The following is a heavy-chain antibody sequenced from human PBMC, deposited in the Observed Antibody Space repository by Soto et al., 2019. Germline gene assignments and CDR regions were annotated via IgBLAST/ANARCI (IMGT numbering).Heavy chain of an antibody. D-gene: IGHD2-15*01. CDR3: AREEKCSDGICYSEYFQR. V-gene: IGHV1-46*01. CDR1: GYIFTAYS. CDR2: VNPSGGAT. J-gene: IGHJ1*01. Sequence: QVQLVQSGAEVKKPGASVKVSCKASGYIFTAYSMHWVRQAPGQGLEWMGVVNPSGGATNYAQKFQGRITMTRDTSTSTVYMDLSSLTSEDTAVYYCAREEKCSDGICYSEYFQRWCQGTLVTVSS.